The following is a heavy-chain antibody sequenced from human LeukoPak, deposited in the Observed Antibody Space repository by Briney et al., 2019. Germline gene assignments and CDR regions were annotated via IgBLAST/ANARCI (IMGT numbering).Heavy chain of an antibody. CDR1: GGSFSGYY. V-gene: IGHV4-34*01. Sequence: SETLSLTCAVYGGSFSGYYWSWIRQPPGKGLEWIGEINHSGSTNYNPSLKSRVTISVDTSKNQFSLKLSSVTAADTAVYYCARDRRYCSSTSCDDAFDIWGQGTMVTVSS. J-gene: IGHJ3*02. CDR2: INHSGST. D-gene: IGHD2-2*01. CDR3: ARDRRYCSSTSCDDAFDI.